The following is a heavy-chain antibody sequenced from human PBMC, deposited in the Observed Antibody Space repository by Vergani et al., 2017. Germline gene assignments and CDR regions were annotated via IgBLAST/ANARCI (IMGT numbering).Heavy chain of an antibody. D-gene: IGHD3-22*01. Sequence: QVQLVQSGAEVKKPGASLKVSCKASGYTFTGYYMHWVRQAPGQGLEWMGWINPNSGGTNYAQKFQGRVTMTRDTSISTAYMELSRLRSDDTAVYYCASALLPNYYDSSGYLGYWGQGTLVTVSS. CDR1: GYTFTGYY. V-gene: IGHV1-2*02. CDR2: INPNSGGT. CDR3: ASALLPNYYDSSGYLGY. J-gene: IGHJ4*02.